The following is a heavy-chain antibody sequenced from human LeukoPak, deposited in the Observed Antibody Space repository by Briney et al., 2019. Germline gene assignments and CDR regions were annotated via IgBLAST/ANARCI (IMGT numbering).Heavy chain of an antibody. CDR3: ARGLYCSSTSCYDWFDP. Sequence: GGSLRLSCAASGFTFSSYSMNWVRQAPGKGLEWVSSISSSSSYMYYADSVKGRFTISRDNAKNSLYLQMNSLRAEDTAVYYCARGLYCSSTSCYDWFDPWGQGTLVTVSS. V-gene: IGHV3-21*01. J-gene: IGHJ5*02. D-gene: IGHD2-2*01. CDR1: GFTFSSYS. CDR2: ISSSSSYM.